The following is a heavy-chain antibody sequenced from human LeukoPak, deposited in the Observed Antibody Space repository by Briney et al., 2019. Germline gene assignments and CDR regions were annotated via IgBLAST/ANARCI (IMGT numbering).Heavy chain of an antibody. V-gene: IGHV3-9*03. D-gene: IGHD2-8*02. CDR3: AKSSGPYYYYYMDV. CDR2: ISWNSGSI. J-gene: IGHJ6*03. Sequence: GGSLRLSCAASGFTFDDYAMHWVRQAPGKGLEWVSGISWNSGSIGYADSVKGRFTISRDNAKNSLYLQMNSLRAEDMALYYCAKSSGPYYYYYMDVWGKGTTVTVSS. CDR1: GFTFDDYA.